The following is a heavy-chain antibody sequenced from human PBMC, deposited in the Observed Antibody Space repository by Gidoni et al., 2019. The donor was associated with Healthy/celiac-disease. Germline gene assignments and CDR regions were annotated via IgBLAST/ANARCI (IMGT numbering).Heavy chain of an antibody. Sequence: QVQLVQSGAEVKKPGAAVKVSCKASGSTFTSYGISWVRQAPGQGLEWMGWISAYNGNTNDAQKLQGRVTMTTDTSTSTAYMELRSLRSDDTAVYYCARAGWRSSSRQKSDDYWGQGTLVTVSS. CDR1: GSTFTSYG. J-gene: IGHJ4*02. D-gene: IGHD6-13*01. CDR2: ISAYNGNT. CDR3: ARAGWRSSSRQKSDDY. V-gene: IGHV1-18*04.